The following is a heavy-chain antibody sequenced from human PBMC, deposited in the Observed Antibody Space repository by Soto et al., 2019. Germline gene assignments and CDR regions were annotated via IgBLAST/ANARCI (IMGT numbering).Heavy chain of an antibody. D-gene: IGHD3-16*01. CDR1: GGLFSSFA. Sequence: SVKVSCKDSGGLFSSFAISWVRQAPGQGLEWLGGIIPVFGTTNYAEKFQGRVTITADESTNTAYMDLSSLTSGDTAVYYCARGGGPYVWFNEFWGQGTPVTVSS. J-gene: IGHJ4*02. CDR3: ARGGGPYVWFNEF. V-gene: IGHV1-69*13. CDR2: IIPVFGTT.